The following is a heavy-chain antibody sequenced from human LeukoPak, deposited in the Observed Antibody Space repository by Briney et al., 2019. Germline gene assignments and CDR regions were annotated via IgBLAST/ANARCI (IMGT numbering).Heavy chain of an antibody. J-gene: IGHJ6*03. V-gene: IGHV3-23*01. CDR2: ISGSGYNA. CDR1: GFTFTDAW. D-gene: IGHD3-16*01. Sequence: GGSLRLSCAASGFTFTDAWMSWVRQAPGKGLEWVSSISGSGYNAYYADSMKGRFAISRDNSKSLLFLQMHSLTAEDTAIYYCAKVGGTDHYYYMDVWGKGTTVTVSS. CDR3: AKVGGTDHYYYMDV.